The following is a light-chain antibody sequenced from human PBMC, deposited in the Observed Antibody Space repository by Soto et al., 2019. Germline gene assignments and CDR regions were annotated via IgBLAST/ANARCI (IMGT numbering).Light chain of an antibody. V-gene: IGLV4-60*02. CDR1: SGHSSYI. Sequence: QLVLTQSSSASASLGSSVKLTCTLSSGHSSYIIAWHQQQPGKAPRYLMKLEGSGSYNRERGVPDRFSGSSSGADRYLTISNLQFEDEADYYCETWDSNTRVFGGGTKLTVL. J-gene: IGLJ3*02. CDR2: LEGSGSY. CDR3: ETWDSNTRV.